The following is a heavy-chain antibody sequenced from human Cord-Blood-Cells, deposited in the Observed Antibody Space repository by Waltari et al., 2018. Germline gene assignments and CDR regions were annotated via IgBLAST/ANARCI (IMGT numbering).Heavy chain of an antibody. J-gene: IGHJ4*02. Sequence: QVQLVESGGGGVQPGRSLRLSCAASGFTFSSYAMHWVRQAPGKGLEWVAVISYDGSNKYYADSVKGRFTISRDNSKNTLYLQMNSLRAEDTAVYYCARVTPARSDITGTTFDYWGQGTLVTVSS. D-gene: IGHD1-7*01. CDR2: ISYDGSNK. CDR1: GFTFSSYA. V-gene: IGHV3-30-3*01. CDR3: ARVTPARSDITGTTFDY.